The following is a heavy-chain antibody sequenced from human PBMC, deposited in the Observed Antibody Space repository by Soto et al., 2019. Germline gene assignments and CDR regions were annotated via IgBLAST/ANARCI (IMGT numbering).Heavy chain of an antibody. CDR3: ARIKTVTTPFDY. J-gene: IGHJ4*02. CDR1: GFTFSDYY. V-gene: IGHV3-11*05. Sequence: QVQLVESGGGLVKPGGSLRLSFAASGFTFSDYYMSWIRQAPGKGLEWVSYISSSSSYTNYADSVKGRFTISRDNAKNSLYLQMNSLRAEDTAVYYCARIKTVTTPFDYWGQGTLVTVSS. CDR2: ISSSSSYT. D-gene: IGHD4-17*01.